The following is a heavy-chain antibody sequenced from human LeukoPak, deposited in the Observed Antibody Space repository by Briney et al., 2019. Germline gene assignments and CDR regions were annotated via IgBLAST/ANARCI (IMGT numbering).Heavy chain of an antibody. D-gene: IGHD3-10*01. V-gene: IGHV4-39*07. Sequence: SETLSLTCTVSGGSISSSSYYWGWIRQPPGKGLEWIGSIYYSGSTNYNPSLKSRVTISVDTSKNQFSLKLSSVTAADTAVYYCARDRDYYGSGSYYNDYAFDIWGQGTMVTVSS. CDR3: ARDRDYYGSGSYYNDYAFDI. CDR1: GGSISSSSYY. J-gene: IGHJ3*02. CDR2: IYYSGST.